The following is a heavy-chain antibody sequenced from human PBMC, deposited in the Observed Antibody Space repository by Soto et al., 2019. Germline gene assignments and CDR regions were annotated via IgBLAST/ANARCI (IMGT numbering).Heavy chain of an antibody. J-gene: IGHJ6*03. CDR2: INPNSGDT. CDR3: ARGAYYYYYMDV. V-gene: IGHV1-2*04. CDR1: GYTFTGYY. Sequence: GASVKVSCKASGYTFTGYYMHWVRQAPGQGLEWMGWINPNSGDTNYAQKFQGWVTMTRDTSISTAYMELSRLRSDDTAVYYCARGAYYYYYMDVWGKGTTVTVSS.